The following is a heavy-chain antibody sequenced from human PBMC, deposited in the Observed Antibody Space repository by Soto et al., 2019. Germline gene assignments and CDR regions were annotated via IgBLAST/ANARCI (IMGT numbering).Heavy chain of an antibody. CDR3: ARERGSGWTFDY. D-gene: IGHD6-19*01. CDR2: ISSSSTI. J-gene: IGHJ4*02. V-gene: IGHV3-48*01. CDR1: GFTFSNAW. Sequence: SLRLSCAASGFTFSNAWMNWVRQAPGKGLEWVSSISSSSTIYYADSVKGRFTISRDNVQNSLYLQMHSLRAEDTAVYYCARERGSGWTFDYWGQGTLVTVSS.